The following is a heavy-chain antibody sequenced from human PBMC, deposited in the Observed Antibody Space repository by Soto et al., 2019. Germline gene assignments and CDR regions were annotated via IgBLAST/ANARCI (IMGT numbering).Heavy chain of an antibody. CDR1: GYIFTSYY. CDR3: ARDPSYYGMDV. V-gene: IGHV1-46*01. CDR2: INPFDGSR. Sequence: GASVKVSCKASGYIFTSYYIHWVRQAPGQGLEWMGWINPFDGSRMFAQSFQGRVTITRDTSASTAYMELSSLRSEDTAVYYCARDPSYYGMDVWGQGTTVTVSS. J-gene: IGHJ6*02.